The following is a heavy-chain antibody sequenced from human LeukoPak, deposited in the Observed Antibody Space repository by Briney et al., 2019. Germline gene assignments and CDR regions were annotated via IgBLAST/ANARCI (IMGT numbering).Heavy chain of an antibody. CDR2: IYYSGST. CDR1: GGSISSYY. Sequence: PSETLSLTCTVSGGSISSYYWSWIRQPPRKGLEWIGYIYYSGSTNYNPSLKSRVTISVDTSKNQFSLKLSSVTAADTAVYYCARAWRYCSGGSCYWFDPWGQGTLVTVSS. J-gene: IGHJ5*02. D-gene: IGHD2-15*01. CDR3: ARAWRYCSGGSCYWFDP. V-gene: IGHV4-59*01.